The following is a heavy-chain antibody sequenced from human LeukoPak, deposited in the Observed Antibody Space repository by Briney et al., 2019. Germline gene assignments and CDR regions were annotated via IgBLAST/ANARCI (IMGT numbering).Heavy chain of an antibody. J-gene: IGHJ4*02. Sequence: LSLTCTVSGGSIGSGDYYWSWIRQPPGKGLEWIGYIYYSGSTYYNPSLKSRVTISVDTSKNQFSLKLSSVTAADTAVYYCARERYYYDSSGYPHWGQGTLVTVSS. CDR2: IYYSGST. CDR1: GGSIGSGDYY. V-gene: IGHV4-30-4*08. CDR3: ARERYYYDSSGYPH. D-gene: IGHD3-22*01.